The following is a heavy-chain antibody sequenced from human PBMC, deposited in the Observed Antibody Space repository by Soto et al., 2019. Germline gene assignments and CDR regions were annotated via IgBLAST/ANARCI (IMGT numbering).Heavy chain of an antibody. Sequence: EVQLLDSGGGLVQPGGSLRLSCAASGFTFSSYAMNWVRQAPGKGLEWVSVISGSGDSTYYADSVKGRFTISRDNSKNPLYLQMNSLRTAYTAVYYCARRGPGTYFDYWGQGTLVTVSS. V-gene: IGHV3-23*01. J-gene: IGHJ4*02. CDR2: ISGSGDST. CDR3: ARRGPGTYFDY. D-gene: IGHD6-13*01. CDR1: GFTFSSYA.